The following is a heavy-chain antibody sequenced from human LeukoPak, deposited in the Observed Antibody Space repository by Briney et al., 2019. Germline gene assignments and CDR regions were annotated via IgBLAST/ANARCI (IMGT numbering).Heavy chain of an antibody. CDR3: TTDQDSSGWTFDY. V-gene: IGHV3-15*01. CDR2: IKSKTDGGTT. CDR1: GFTFSNAW. D-gene: IGHD6-19*01. J-gene: IGHJ4*02. Sequence: KPGGSLRLSCAASGFTFSNAWMSWVRQAPGKGLEWVGRIKSKTDGGTTDYAAPVKGRFTIPRDDSKNTLYLQMNSLKTEDTAVYCCTTDQDSSGWTFDYWGQGTLVTVSS.